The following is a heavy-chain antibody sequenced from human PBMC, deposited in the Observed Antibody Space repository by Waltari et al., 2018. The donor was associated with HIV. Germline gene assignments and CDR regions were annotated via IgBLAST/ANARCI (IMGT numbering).Heavy chain of an antibody. CDR1: GGSISSSSYY. CDR3: ARHRGSDDFWSGYAVDY. D-gene: IGHD3-3*01. Sequence: QLQLQESGPGLVKPSETLSLTCTVSGGSISSSSYYWGWIRQPPGKGLEWFGSIYYSGSTYHNPSLKSRVTISVDTSKNQFSLKLSSVTAADTAVYYCARHRGSDDFWSGYAVDYWGQGTLVTVSS. J-gene: IGHJ4*02. V-gene: IGHV4-39*01. CDR2: IYYSGST.